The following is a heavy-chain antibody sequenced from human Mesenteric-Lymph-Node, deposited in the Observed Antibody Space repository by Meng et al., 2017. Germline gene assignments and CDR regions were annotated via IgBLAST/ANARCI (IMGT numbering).Heavy chain of an antibody. V-gene: IGHV3-30*04. CDR1: GFTFSSYA. D-gene: IGHD2-2*01. Sequence: GESLKISCAASGFTFSSYAMHWVRQAPGKGLEWVAVISYDGSNKYYADSVKGRFTISRDNSKNTLYLQMNSLRAEDTAVYYCARDDCGSTSCYIDSWGQGTLVTVSS. J-gene: IGHJ4*02. CDR3: ARDDCGSTSCYIDS. CDR2: ISYDGSNK.